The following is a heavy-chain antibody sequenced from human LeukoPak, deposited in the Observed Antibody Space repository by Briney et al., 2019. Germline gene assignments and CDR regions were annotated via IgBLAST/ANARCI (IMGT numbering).Heavy chain of an antibody. CDR3: PRDFSVLQLQWFDP. D-gene: IGHD5-24*01. V-gene: IGHV3-20*04. CDR1: GFTFDDYG. Sequence: GGSLRLPCAASGFTFDDYGMSWVRQAPGKGLEWVSGINWNGGSTGYADSVKGRFTISRDNAKNSLYLQMNSLRAEDTALYYCPRDFSVLQLQWFDPWGQGTLVTVSS. J-gene: IGHJ5*02. CDR2: INWNGGST.